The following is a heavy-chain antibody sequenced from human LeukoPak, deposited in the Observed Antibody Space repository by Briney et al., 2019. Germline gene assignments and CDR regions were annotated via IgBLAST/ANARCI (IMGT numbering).Heavy chain of an antibody. J-gene: IGHJ5*02. Sequence: PSETLSLTCTVSGGSISSYYWSWIRQPPGKGLEWIGYIYYSGSTNYNPSLKSRVTISVDTSKNQFSLKLSSVTAADTAVYYCARANQRGYSYGSYWFDPWGQGTLVTVSS. D-gene: IGHD5-18*01. CDR1: GGSISSYY. CDR3: ARANQRGYSYGSYWFDP. CDR2: IYYSGST. V-gene: IGHV4-59*01.